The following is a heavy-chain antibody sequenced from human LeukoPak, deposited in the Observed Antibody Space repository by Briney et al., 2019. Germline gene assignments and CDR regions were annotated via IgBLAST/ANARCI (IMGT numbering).Heavy chain of an antibody. J-gene: IGHJ4*02. CDR3: AREGGPYRPLDY. Sequence: PSGTLSLTCGVSGGSISTTNWWTWVRQPPGEGLEWIGEVHLSGRTHYNPSLESRVTMSVDMSENHISLRLTSVTAADTAVYYCAREGGPYRPLDYSGQGTPVTVSS. V-gene: IGHV4-4*02. CDR2: VHLSGRT. CDR1: GGSISTTNW.